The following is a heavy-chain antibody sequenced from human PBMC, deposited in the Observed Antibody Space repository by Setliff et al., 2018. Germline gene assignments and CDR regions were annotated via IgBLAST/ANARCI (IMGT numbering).Heavy chain of an antibody. CDR3: ARRAGDAFDI. V-gene: IGHV5-51*01. Sequence: GESLKISCKGSGYSFSIYWIGWVRQMPGKGLEWMGIIYPGDSDTIYRPSFRGQITISADKSISTAYLQWSSLKASDTAMYYCARRAGDAFDIWGQGTMVTVSS. CDR1: GYSFSIYW. CDR2: IYPGDSDT. J-gene: IGHJ3*02.